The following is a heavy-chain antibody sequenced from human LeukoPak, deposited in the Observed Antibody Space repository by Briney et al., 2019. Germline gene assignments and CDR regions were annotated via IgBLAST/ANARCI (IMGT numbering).Heavy chain of an antibody. J-gene: IGHJ4*02. Sequence: PGGSLRLSCAASGFTFSSYAMHWVRQAPGKGLEWVAVISYDGNNKYYADSVKGRFTISRDNSKNTLYLQMNSLRAEDTAVYYCARDPARVMATIWGYFDYWGQGTLVTVSS. CDR2: ISYDGNNK. CDR1: GFTFSSYA. V-gene: IGHV3-30-3*01. CDR3: ARDPARVMATIWGYFDY. D-gene: IGHD5-24*01.